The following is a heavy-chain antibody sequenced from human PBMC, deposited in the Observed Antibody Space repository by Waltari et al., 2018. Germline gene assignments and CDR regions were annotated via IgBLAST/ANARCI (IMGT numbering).Heavy chain of an antibody. CDR3: ARDHYYDSSGTITVEPYFDY. Sequence: QVQLQESGPGLVKPSQTLSLTCTVSGGSISSGRYYWSWIRQPAGKGLEWIGRIYTSGSTNYNPSLKSRVTISVDTSKNQFSLKLSSVTAADTAVYYCARDHYYDSSGTITVEPYFDYWGQGTLVTVSS. CDR2: IYTSGST. V-gene: IGHV4-61*02. J-gene: IGHJ4*02. CDR1: GGSISSGRYY. D-gene: IGHD3-22*01.